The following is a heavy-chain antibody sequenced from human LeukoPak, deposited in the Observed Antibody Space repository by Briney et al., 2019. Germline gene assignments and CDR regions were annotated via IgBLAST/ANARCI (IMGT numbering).Heavy chain of an antibody. CDR2: IYTSGST. CDR3: ASGNTALDHRFDP. V-gene: IGHV4-61*02. D-gene: IGHD5-18*01. CDR1: GGSISSGSYY. Sequence: SETLSLTCTVSGGSISSGSYYWSWIRQPAGKGLEWIGRIYTSGSTNYNPSLKSRVTISVDTSKNQFSLKLSSVTAADTAVYYCASGNTALDHRFDPWGQGTLVTVSS. J-gene: IGHJ5*02.